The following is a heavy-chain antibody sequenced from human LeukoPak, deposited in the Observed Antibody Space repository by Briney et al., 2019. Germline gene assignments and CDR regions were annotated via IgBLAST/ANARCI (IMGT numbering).Heavy chain of an antibody. CDR1: GFTLSTYA. J-gene: IGHJ4*02. Sequence: GGSLRLSCAASGFTLSTYAMHWVRQAPGKGLEWVAVISYDGSNKYYADSVKGRFTISRDNSKNTLYLQMNSLRVEDTAVYYCARDPQLLWFGEYFGHFDYWGQGTLVTASS. CDR2: ISYDGSNK. V-gene: IGHV3-30-3*01. D-gene: IGHD3-10*01. CDR3: ARDPQLLWFGEYFGHFDY.